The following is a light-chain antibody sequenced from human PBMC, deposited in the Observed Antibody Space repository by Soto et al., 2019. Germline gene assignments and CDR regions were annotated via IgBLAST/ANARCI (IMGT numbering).Light chain of an antibody. V-gene: IGLV2-14*01. CDR1: SSDIGGYKF. Sequence: QSVLTQPASVSGSPGQSITISCTGTSSDIGGYKFVSWYQQHPGKAPKLMIYEVTNRPSGVSDRFSGSKSGNTASLTISGLQAEDEADYYCSSCTSSIPCVFGTGTKVTV. CDR3: SSCTSSIPCV. J-gene: IGLJ1*01. CDR2: EVT.